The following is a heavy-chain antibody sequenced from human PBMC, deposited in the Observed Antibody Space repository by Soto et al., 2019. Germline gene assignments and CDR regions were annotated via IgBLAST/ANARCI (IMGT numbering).Heavy chain of an antibody. CDR1: GFTFSSYD. CDR3: ARGGYGDYEYFDY. D-gene: IGHD4-17*01. CDR2: IGTAGDT. J-gene: IGHJ4*02. V-gene: IGHV3-13*01. Sequence: GGSLRLSCAASGFTFSSYDMHWVRKATGKGLEWVSAIGTAGDTYYPGSVKGRFTISRENAKNSLYLQMNSLRAGDTAVYYCARGGYGDYEYFDYWGQGTLVTVSS.